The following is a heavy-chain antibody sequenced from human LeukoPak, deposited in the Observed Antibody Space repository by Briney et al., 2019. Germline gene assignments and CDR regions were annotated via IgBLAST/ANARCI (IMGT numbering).Heavy chain of an antibody. V-gene: IGHV4-59*01. CDR3: AGIATGNYWCFDL. Sequence: PSETLSLTCTVSGGSITRYYWNWIRQPPGKGLEYIGYMYYSGSTNYNPSLKSRVTISVDTSKNQFSLKLSSVTAADTAVYYCAGIATGNYWCFDLWGRGTLVTVSS. J-gene: IGHJ2*01. D-gene: IGHD1-26*01. CDR1: GGSITRYY. CDR2: MYYSGST.